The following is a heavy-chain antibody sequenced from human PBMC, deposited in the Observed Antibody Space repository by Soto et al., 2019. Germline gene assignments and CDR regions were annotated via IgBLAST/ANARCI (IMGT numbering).Heavy chain of an antibody. CDR2: INPNSGGT. V-gene: IGHV1-2*04. CDR3: ARDIAAAGTIPLNWFDP. CDR1: GYTFTGYY. J-gene: IGHJ5*02. D-gene: IGHD6-13*01. Sequence: ASVKVSCKASGYTFTGYYMHWVRQAPGQGLEWMGWINPNSGGTNYAQKFQGWVTMTRDTSISTAYMELSRLRSDDTAVYYCARDIAAAGTIPLNWFDPWGQGTLVTVSS.